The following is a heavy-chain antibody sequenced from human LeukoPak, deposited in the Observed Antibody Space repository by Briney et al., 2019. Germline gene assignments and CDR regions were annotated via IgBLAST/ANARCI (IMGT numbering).Heavy chain of an antibody. J-gene: IGHJ4*02. D-gene: IGHD3-16*02. V-gene: IGHV4-34*01. Sequence: SETLSLTCGVSGGSFSGYYWSWIRQPPGKGLEWIGEVNHGGSTNYNPSLISRATISGDTSKKQFFLNLNSVTAADTAVYYCARGRYYDYVWGRSRYTAGLFDHWDQGTLVTVSS. CDR1: GGSFSGYY. CDR2: VNHGGST. CDR3: ARGRYYDYVWGRSRYTAGLFDH.